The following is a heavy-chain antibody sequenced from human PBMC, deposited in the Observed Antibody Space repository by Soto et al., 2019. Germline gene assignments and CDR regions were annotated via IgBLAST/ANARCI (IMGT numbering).Heavy chain of an antibody. D-gene: IGHD3-3*01. CDR1: GYTFTSYE. V-gene: IGHV1-8*01. Sequence: GASVKVSCKASGYTFTSYEINWVRQATGQGLEWMGWMNPNSGNTAYAQKFQGRVIMTTNTSIGTGYMELSSLRSEDTAVYYCARGGFWSDTWGQGTPVTVSS. CDR3: ARGGFWSDT. CDR2: MNPNSGNT. J-gene: IGHJ4*02.